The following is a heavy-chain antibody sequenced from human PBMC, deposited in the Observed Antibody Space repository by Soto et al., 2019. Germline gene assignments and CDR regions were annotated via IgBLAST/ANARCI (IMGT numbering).Heavy chain of an antibody. CDR2: IIPIFGTA. CDR3: ASYASYCSSTSCYAHPYYYYGMDV. D-gene: IGHD2-2*01. V-gene: IGHV1-69*01. J-gene: IGHJ6*02. CDR1: GGTFSSYA. Sequence: QVQLVQSGAEVQKPGSSVKVSCKASGGTFSSYAISWVRQAPGQGLEWMGGIIPIFGTANYAQKFQGRVTITADESTSTAYMELSSLRSEDTAVYYCASYASYCSSTSCYAHPYYYYGMDVWGQGTTVTVSS.